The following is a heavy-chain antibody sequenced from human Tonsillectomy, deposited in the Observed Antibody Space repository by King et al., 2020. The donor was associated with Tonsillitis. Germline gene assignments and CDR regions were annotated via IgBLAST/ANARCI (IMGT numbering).Heavy chain of an antibody. J-gene: IGHJ6*02. CDR2: ISSSSSTI. V-gene: IGHV3-48*04. CDR1: GFTFSSYS. D-gene: IGHD3-10*01. CDR3: ARDRMVRGGLYYYYGMDV. Sequence: VQLVESGGGLVQPGGSLRLSCAASGFTFSSYSMNWVRQAPGKGLEWVSYISSSSSTIYYADSVKGRFTISRDNAKNSLYLQMNSLRAEDTAVYYCARDRMVRGGLYYYYGMDVWGQGTTVTVSS.